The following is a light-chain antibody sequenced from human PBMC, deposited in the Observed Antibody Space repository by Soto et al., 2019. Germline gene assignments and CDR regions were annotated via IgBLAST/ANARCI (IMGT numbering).Light chain of an antibody. J-gene: IGLJ1*01. V-gene: IGLV2-11*01. Sequence: QSALTQPRSVSGSPGQSVTISCTGTSSDVSAYDYVSWYQHHPGRPPKLIIYDLNKRPSGVPDRFSGSKSGNTASLTISGLQAEDEAAYYCCSYAGDYMFVFGTGTKVTVL. CDR3: CSYAGDYMFV. CDR1: SSDVSAYDY. CDR2: DLN.